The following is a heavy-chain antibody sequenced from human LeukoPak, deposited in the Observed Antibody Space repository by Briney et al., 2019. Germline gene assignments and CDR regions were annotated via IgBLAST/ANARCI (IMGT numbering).Heavy chain of an antibody. V-gene: IGHV4-31*03. CDR3: ASGLAVVRGVGY. CDR2: IYYSGSA. Sequence: SETLSLTCSVSGVSINNDDYYWTWVRQHPGKGLEWIGHIYYSGSAYYNPSLKSRVSMSVDTPETQFSLKLNSVTDADTAVYYCASGLAVVRGVGYWGQGTLVTVSS. J-gene: IGHJ4*02. CDR1: GVSINNDDYY. D-gene: IGHD3-10*01.